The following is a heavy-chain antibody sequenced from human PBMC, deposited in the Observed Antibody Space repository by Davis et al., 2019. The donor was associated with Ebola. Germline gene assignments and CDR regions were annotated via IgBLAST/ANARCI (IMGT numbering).Heavy chain of an antibody. CDR3: AKDFWSAYNDAQSDLDH. J-gene: IGHJ4*02. CDR2: ISSSGTTT. Sequence: GESLKISCAASGFTFSSYAMTWVRQAPGKGLEWVSGISSSGTTTYYVDSVKGRFTISRDNSKNTLYLQMNSLRAEDTAVYYCAKDFWSAYNDAQSDLDHWGQGILVTVSS. D-gene: IGHD3-3*01. CDR1: GFTFSSYA. V-gene: IGHV3-23*01.